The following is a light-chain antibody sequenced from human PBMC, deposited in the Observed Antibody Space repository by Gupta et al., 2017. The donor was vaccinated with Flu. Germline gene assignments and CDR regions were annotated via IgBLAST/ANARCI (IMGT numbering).Light chain of an antibody. Sequence: DIQMTQSPSSLSASVGDRVTIACRASQSISIYLNWYQQKPGKAPNLLIYNASSLQSWVPSKFSGGGSGTDFALSISSLQPEDFATYYCQQTYSTSWTFGQGTRVEIK. V-gene: IGKV1-39*01. CDR2: NAS. J-gene: IGKJ1*01. CDR1: QSISIY. CDR3: QQTYSTSWT.